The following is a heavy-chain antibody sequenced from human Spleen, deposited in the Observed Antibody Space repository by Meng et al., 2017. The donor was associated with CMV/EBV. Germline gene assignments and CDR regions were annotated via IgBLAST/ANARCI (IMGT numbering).Heavy chain of an antibody. CDR2: INSDGSST. J-gene: IGHJ6*02. CDR1: GFTFSRYW. CDR3: ARAPSYCGSISCHSYYYYGLDV. V-gene: IGHV3-74*01. D-gene: IGHD2-2*01. Sequence: GGSLRLSCAASGFTFSRYWMHWVRQAPGKGLVWVSRINSDGSSTSYADSVKGRFTISRDNAKNTLYLQMNSLRAEDTAVYYCARAPSYCGSISCHSYYYYGLDVWGQGTTVTVSS.